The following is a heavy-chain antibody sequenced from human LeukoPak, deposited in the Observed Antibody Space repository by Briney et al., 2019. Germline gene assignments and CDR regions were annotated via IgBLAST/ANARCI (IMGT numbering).Heavy chain of an antibody. CDR2: IYNSGSA. V-gene: IGHV4-59*11. D-gene: IGHD1-26*01. Sequence: SETLSLTCSASGVSISSHYWSWIRQPPGKGLEWIGYIYNSGSANYNPSLKSRVTISIDTSNNQFSLNLTSVTPADTAVYYCARVGSGSFRDWGQGTLVTVSS. CDR1: GVSISSHY. J-gene: IGHJ4*02. CDR3: ARVGSGSFRD.